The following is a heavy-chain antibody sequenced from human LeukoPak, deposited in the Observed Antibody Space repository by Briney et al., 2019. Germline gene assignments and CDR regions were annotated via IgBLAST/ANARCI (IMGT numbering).Heavy chain of an antibody. J-gene: IGHJ4*02. CDR2: ISGSGGST. CDR1: GFTFSSYA. V-gene: IGHV3-23*01. D-gene: IGHD3-10*01. CDR3: AKDGWFGELFFFDY. Sequence: GGSLRLSCAASGFTFSSYAMSWVRQAPGKGLEWVSAISGSGGSTYYADSVKGRFTISRDNSKNTLYLQMNSLRAEDTAVYYVAKDGWFGELFFFDYWGQGTLSPSPQ.